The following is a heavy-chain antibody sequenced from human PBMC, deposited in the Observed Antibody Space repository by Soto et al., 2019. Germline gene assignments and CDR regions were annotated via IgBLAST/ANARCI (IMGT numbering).Heavy chain of an antibody. CDR2: IYTSGST. J-gene: IGHJ5*02. D-gene: IGHD2-2*01. Sequence: QVQLQESGPGLVKPSETLSLTCTVSGGSISSYYWSWIRQPAGKGLEWIGRIYTSGSTNYNPSLKSRVTMSVDTSKNQFSLQLSSVTAADTAVYYCARDVGDIVVVPAALWFDPWGQGTLVTVSS. CDR3: ARDVGDIVVVPAALWFDP. V-gene: IGHV4-4*07. CDR1: GGSISSYY.